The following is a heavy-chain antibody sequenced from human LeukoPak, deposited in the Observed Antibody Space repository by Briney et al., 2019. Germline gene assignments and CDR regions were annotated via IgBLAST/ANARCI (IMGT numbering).Heavy chain of an antibody. D-gene: IGHD3-10*01. J-gene: IGHJ5*02. CDR1: GYTFTGYY. V-gene: IGHV1-2*02. CDR3: ARVARVRGVISWFDP. Sequence: ASVKVSCKASGYTFTGYYMHWVRQAPGQGLEWMGWINPNSGGTNYAQKFQGRVTMTRDTSISTAYMELSRLRSDDTAVYYCARVARVRGVISWFDPWGQGTLVNVSS. CDR2: INPNSGGT.